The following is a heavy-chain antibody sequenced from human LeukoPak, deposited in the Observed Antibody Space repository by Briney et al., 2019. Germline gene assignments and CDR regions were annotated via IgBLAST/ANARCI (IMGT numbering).Heavy chain of an antibody. CDR3: AKDAGQRANNWYYFDY. CDR2: ISYDGSNK. CDR1: GFSFSSYA. D-gene: IGHD1-1*01. Sequence: GRSLRLSCAASGFSFSSYAMHWVRQAPGKGLEWVAVISYDGSNKFYADSVRGRFTISRDNSKNTLYLQMNSLRAEDTAVYYCAKDAGQRANNWYYFDYWGQGTLVTVSS. V-gene: IGHV3-30*04. J-gene: IGHJ4*02.